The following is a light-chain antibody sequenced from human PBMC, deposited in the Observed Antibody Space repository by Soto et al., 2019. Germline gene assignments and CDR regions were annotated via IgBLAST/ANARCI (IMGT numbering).Light chain of an antibody. CDR3: QQSYSMLT. V-gene: IGKV1-39*01. J-gene: IGKJ4*01. CDR2: AAS. Sequence: IQMTQSPSSLSASVGDRVTITCRASQSISTYLNWYQQKPGKAPNLLIYAASTLQSGVPSRFSGSGSGTDFTPTISSLQPEDFATYYCQQSYSMLTFGGGTKVDIK. CDR1: QSISTY.